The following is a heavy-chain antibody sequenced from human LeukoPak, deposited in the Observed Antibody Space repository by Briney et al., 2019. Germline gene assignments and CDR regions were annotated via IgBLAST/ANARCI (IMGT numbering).Heavy chain of an antibody. CDR1: GFTVSSNY. V-gene: IGHV3-53*01. Sequence: GGSLRLSCAASGFTVSSNYMSWVRQAPGKGLEWVSTIYSGGSTYYADSVKGRFTISRDTSKNTLYLQMNSLRGEDTAVYYCARNGYTSGWCRNWGQGTLVTVSS. CDR2: IYSGGST. D-gene: IGHD6-19*01. CDR3: ARNGYTSGWCRN. J-gene: IGHJ4*02.